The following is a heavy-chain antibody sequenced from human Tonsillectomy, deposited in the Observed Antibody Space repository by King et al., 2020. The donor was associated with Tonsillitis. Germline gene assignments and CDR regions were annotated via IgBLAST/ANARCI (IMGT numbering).Heavy chain of an antibody. V-gene: IGHV3-21*01. CDR1: GFTFSNYY. CDR2: ISSTGNYI. CDR3: AREYCSSTSCWSLYFDL. Sequence: VQLVESGGGLVKPGGSLRLSCAASGFTFSNYYMNWVRQAPGKGLEWVSSISSTGNYIYYADSVRGRFTISRDNAKNSLYLQMNSLRAEDTAVYYCAREYCSSTSCWSLYFDLWGRVTLFTVSS. J-gene: IGHJ2*01. D-gene: IGHD2-2*01.